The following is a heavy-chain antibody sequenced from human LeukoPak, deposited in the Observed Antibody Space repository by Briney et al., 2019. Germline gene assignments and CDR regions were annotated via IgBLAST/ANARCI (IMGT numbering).Heavy chain of an antibody. J-gene: IGHJ4*02. V-gene: IGHV4-61*02. CDR1: GGSISSGSYY. Sequence: PSETLSLTCTVSGGSISSGSYYWSWIRQPAGKGLEWIGRIYSSGSTNYNPSLKSRVTLSVDTSKNQFSLKLSSVTAADTAVYYCARQVFSSSLPDYWGQGTLVTVSS. D-gene: IGHD6-6*01. CDR3: ARQVFSSSLPDY. CDR2: IYSSGST.